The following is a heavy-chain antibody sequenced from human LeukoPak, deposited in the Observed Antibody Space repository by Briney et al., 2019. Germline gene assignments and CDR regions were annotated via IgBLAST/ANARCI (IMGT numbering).Heavy chain of an antibody. Sequence: GESLKISCKGSGYSFTSYWIGWVRQMPGKGLEWMGIIYPGDSDTRYSPSFQGQVTISADKSISTAYLQWSSLKASDTAMYYCARLYRYRSSTSCYALHGDYYYYMDVWGKGTTVTISS. CDR3: ARLYRYRSSTSCYALHGDYYYYMDV. CDR1: GYSFTSYW. V-gene: IGHV5-51*01. CDR2: IYPGDSDT. J-gene: IGHJ6*03. D-gene: IGHD2-2*01.